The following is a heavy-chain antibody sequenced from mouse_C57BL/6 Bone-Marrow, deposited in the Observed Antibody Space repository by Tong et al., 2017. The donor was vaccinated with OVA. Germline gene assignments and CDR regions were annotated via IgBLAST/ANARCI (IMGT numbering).Heavy chain of an antibody. CDR3: ASGYDYSYWYFDV. CDR2: ISSGGSYT. Sequence: EVQLQESGGDLVKPGGSLKLSCAASGFTFSSYGMSWVRQTPDKRLEWVATISSGGSYTYYPDSVKGRFTISRDNAKNTLYLQMSSLKSEDTAMYYCASGYDYSYWYFDVWGTGTTVTVSS. J-gene: IGHJ1*03. V-gene: IGHV5-6*01. CDR1: GFTFSSYG. D-gene: IGHD2-4*01.